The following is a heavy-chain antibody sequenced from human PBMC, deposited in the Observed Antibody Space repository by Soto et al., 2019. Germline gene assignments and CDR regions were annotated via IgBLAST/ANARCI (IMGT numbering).Heavy chain of an antibody. D-gene: IGHD6-19*01. V-gene: IGHV1-18*01. CDR3: ARDLESVAVAGTVFDY. Sequence: QVQLVQSGAEVKKPGASVKVSCKASGYTFTSYGISWVRQAPGQGLEWMGWISAYNGNTNYAQKLQGRVTMTPXPXTXXAYMELRSLRSDDTAVYYCARDLESVAVAGTVFDYWGQGTLVTVSS. CDR1: GYTFTSYG. J-gene: IGHJ4*02. CDR2: ISAYNGNT.